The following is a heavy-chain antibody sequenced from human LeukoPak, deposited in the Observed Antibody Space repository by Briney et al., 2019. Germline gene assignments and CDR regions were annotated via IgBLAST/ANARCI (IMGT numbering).Heavy chain of an antibody. V-gene: IGHV1-2*02. J-gene: IGHJ6*02. CDR3: ASHYRSGGSCYPTDYYYYGMDV. CDR2: INPNSGGT. Sequence: ASVKVSCKASGYTFTGYYMHWVRQAPGQGLEWMGWINPNSGGTNYAQKFQGRVTMTRDTSISTAYMELSRLRSDDTAVYYCASHYRSGGSCYPTDYYYYGMDVWGQGTTATVSS. CDR1: GYTFTGYY. D-gene: IGHD2-15*01.